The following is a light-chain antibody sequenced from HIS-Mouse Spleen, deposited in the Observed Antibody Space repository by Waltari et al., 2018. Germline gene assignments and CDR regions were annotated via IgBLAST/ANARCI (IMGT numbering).Light chain of an antibody. Sequence: EIVSTQSPATLSLSRGERATLSCRASQSVSSYLAWYQQKPGQAPRLLIYDASNRTTGIPAKFSGSGSGTDFTLTISSLVPEDFAVYYCQQRSNWPPYTFGQGTKLEIK. CDR3: QQRSNWPPYT. CDR1: QSVSSY. V-gene: IGKV3-11*01. CDR2: DAS. J-gene: IGKJ2*01.